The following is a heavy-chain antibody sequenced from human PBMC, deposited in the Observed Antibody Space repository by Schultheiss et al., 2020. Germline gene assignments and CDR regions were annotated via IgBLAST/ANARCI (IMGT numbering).Heavy chain of an antibody. Sequence: SQTLSLTCTVSGYSISTGYYWGWIRQSPGKGLEWIGTIYHSGSSSYNPSLKSRVTISVDTPKNQFSLKLSSVTAADTAVYSCARGRGGAMATIGKYFDNWGQGTLVTVSS. D-gene: IGHD5-24*01. V-gene: IGHV4-38-2*02. CDR3: ARGRGGAMATIGKYFDN. CDR2: IYHSGSS. J-gene: IGHJ4*02. CDR1: GYSISTGYY.